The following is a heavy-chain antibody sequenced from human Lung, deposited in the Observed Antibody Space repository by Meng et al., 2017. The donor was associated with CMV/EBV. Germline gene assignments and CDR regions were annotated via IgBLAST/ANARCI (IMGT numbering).Heavy chain of an antibody. V-gene: IGHV1-69*05. CDR3: ARDRGDPDMLAYYAMDV. D-gene: IGHD3-10*01. CDR1: GGTFSSYA. CDR2: IIPIFGTA. J-gene: IGHJ6*02. Sequence: XVXVSXXASGGTFSSYAISWVRQAPGQGLEWMGGIIPIFGTANYAQKFQGRVTITTDESTSTAYMELSSLRSDDTAVYYCARDRGDPDMLAYYAMDVWGQGXTVTVSS.